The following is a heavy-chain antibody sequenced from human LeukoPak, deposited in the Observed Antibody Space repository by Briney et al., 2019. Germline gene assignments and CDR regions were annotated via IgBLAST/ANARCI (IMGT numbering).Heavy chain of an antibody. CDR2: INHSGST. D-gene: IGHD6-6*01. J-gene: IGHJ4*02. CDR3: ARWSSSKAARPYYFDY. Sequence: SETLSLTCVVYGASFSDYYWTWIRQPPGKGLEWIGEINHSGSTNYNPSLKSRVTISVDTSKNQFSLKLSSVTAADTAVYYCARWSSSKAARPYYFDYWGQGTLVTVSS. V-gene: IGHV4-34*01. CDR1: GASFSDYY.